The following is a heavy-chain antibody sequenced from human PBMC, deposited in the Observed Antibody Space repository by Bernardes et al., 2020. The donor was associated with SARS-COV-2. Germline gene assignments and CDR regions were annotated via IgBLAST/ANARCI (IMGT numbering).Heavy chain of an antibody. CDR2: ISSDGSYK. V-gene: IGHV3-30-3*01. J-gene: IGHJ4*02. CDR3: ARQIVTGTWLYDY. D-gene: IGHD3-9*01. CDR1: GFTFSSYP. Sequence: GGSLRLSCAASGFTFSSYPMHWARQGPGKGLEWVAVISSDGSYKSYADSVKGRITISRDNSKNTLDLQMNSLRAEDTAVYYCARQIVTGTWLYDYWGQGTLVIVSS.